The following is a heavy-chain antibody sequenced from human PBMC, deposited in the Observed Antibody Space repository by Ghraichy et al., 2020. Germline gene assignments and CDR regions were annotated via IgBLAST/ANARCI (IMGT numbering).Heavy chain of an antibody. Sequence: SQTLSLTCAVYGGSFSGYYWSWIRQPPGKGLEWIGEINHSGSTNYNPSLKSRVTISVDTSKNQFSLKLSSVTAADTALYYCARVISGGTTVNWGQGTLVTVSS. CDR3: ARVISGGTTVN. V-gene: IGHV4-34*01. J-gene: IGHJ4*02. CDR2: INHSGST. CDR1: GGSFSGYY. D-gene: IGHD4-17*01.